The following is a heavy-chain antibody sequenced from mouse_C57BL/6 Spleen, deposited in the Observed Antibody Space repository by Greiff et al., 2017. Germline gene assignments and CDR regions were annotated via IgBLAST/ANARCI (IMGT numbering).Heavy chain of an antibody. CDR1: GFTFSSYA. CDR3: ASYGNYVRFAY. D-gene: IGHD2-1*01. Sequence: EVKLMESGGGLVKPGGSLKLSCAASGFTFSSYAMSWVRQTPEKRLEWVATISDGGSYTYYPDNVKGRFTISRDNAKNNLYLQMSHLKSEDTAMYYCASYGNYVRFAYWGQGTLVTVSA. CDR2: ISDGGSYT. J-gene: IGHJ3*01. V-gene: IGHV5-4*03.